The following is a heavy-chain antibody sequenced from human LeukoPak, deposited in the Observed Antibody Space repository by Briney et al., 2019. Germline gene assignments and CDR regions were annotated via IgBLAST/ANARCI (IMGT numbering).Heavy chain of an antibody. D-gene: IGHD3-22*01. J-gene: IGHJ1*01. CDR1: GGTFSSYA. Sequence: SVKVSCKASGGTFSSYAISWVRQAPGQGLEWMGGIIPIFGTANYAQKFQGRVTITADKSTSTAYMELSSLRSEDTAVYYCAQWYYYDSSGYYYVRSTPFQHWGQGTLVTVSS. CDR2: IIPIFGTA. CDR3: AQWYYYDSSGYYYVRSTPFQH. V-gene: IGHV1-69*06.